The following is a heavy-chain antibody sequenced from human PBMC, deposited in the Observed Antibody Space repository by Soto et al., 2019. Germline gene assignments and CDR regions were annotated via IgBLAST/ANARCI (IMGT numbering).Heavy chain of an antibody. D-gene: IGHD2-2*01. J-gene: IGHJ6*02. CDR3: ARAWDCSSTRCYPYYGMDV. CDR1: GGTFSSYA. V-gene: IGHV1-69*01. CDR2: IIPIFGTA. Sequence: QVQLVQSGAEVKKPGSSVKVSCKASGGTFSSYAISWVRQSPGQGLEWMGGIIPIFGTANYAQKFQGRVTITADDYTSTAYMELSSLSSEDTGVYYCARAWDCSSTRCYPYYGMDVWGQGTTVTVSS.